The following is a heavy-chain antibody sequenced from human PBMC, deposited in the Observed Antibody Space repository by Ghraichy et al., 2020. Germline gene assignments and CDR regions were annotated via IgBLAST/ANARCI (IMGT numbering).Heavy chain of an antibody. CDR3: AKASGIVVVPAAINY. Sequence: GSLRLSCAASGFTFSSYGMHWVRQAPGKGLEWVAVISYDGTNKYYADSVKGRFTISRDNSKNTLCLQMNSLRAEDTAVYYCAKASGIVVVPAAINYWGQGTLVTVSS. D-gene: IGHD2-2*01. J-gene: IGHJ4*02. CDR2: ISYDGTNK. CDR1: GFTFSSYG. V-gene: IGHV3-30*18.